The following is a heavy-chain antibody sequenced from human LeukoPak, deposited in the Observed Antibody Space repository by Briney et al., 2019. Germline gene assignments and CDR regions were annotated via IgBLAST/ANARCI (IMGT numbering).Heavy chain of an antibody. V-gene: IGHV1-8*01. J-gene: IGHJ5*02. CDR2: MNPNSGNT. CDR1: GYTFTSYD. CDR3: ARTDCDILTGYIWFDP. Sequence: ASVKVSCKASGYTFTSYDINWVRQATGQGLEWMGWMNPNSGNTGYAQKFQGRVTMTRNTSISTAYMELSSLRPEDTAVYYCARTDCDILTGYIWFDPWGQGTLVTVSP. D-gene: IGHD3-9*01.